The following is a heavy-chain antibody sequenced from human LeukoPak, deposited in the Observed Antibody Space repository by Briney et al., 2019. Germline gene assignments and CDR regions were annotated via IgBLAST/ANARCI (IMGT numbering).Heavy chain of an antibody. V-gene: IGHV4-61*02. J-gene: IGHJ5*02. CDR3: ASTVAGKLYNWFDP. CDR1: GGSISSGSYY. D-gene: IGHD6-19*01. CDR2: IYTSGST. Sequence: PSQTLSLTRTVSGGSISSGSYYWSWIRQPAGKGLEWIGRIYTSGSTNYNPSLKSRVTISVDTSKNQFSLKLSSVTAADTAVYYCASTVAGKLYNWFDPWGQGTLVTVSS.